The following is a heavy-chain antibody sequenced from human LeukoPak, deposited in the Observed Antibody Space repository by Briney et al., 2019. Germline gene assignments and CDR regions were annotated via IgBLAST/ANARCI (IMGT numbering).Heavy chain of an antibody. CDR2: ISAYNGNT. D-gene: IGHD3-3*01. Sequence: GASVKVSCKASGYTFTGYYMHRVRQAPGQGLEWMGWISAYNGNTNYAQKLQGRVTMTTDTSTSTAYMELRSLRSDDTAVYYCARVYYDFWSGYEYDAFDIWGQGTMVTVSS. J-gene: IGHJ3*02. CDR3: ARVYYDFWSGYEYDAFDI. V-gene: IGHV1-18*04. CDR1: GYTFTGYY.